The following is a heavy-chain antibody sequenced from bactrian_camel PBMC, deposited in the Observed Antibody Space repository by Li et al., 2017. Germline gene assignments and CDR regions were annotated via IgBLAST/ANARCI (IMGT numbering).Heavy chain of an antibody. D-gene: IGHD2*01. CDR1: GFTFSSDY. J-gene: IGHJ4*01. CDR2: MLAGDGSV. V-gene: IGHV3S1*01. CDR3: AGRQYCYKAVYDY. Sequence: VQLVESGGGLVQPGGSLTLSCAASGFTFSSDYMSWVRQGPGKEREGVAMLAGDGSVSYVESEKGRFTISQDIAKNTLYLQMNSLKPEDTATYYCAGRQYCYKAVYDYSGQGTQVTVS.